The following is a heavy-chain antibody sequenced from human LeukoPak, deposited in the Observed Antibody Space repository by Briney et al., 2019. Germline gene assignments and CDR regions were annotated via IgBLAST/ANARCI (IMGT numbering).Heavy chain of an antibody. D-gene: IGHD2-2*02. Sequence: SETLSLTCTVSGTSISNYYWSWIRQPPGRGLGGMGYIYYSGDTNYNPSLKSRVTMSVDTSKNQFSLKLSSLTAADTAVFYCARGTTRYTTTYYFDYWGQGTLVTVSS. J-gene: IGHJ4*02. CDR1: GTSISNYY. CDR2: IYYSGDT. CDR3: ARGTTRYTTTYYFDY. V-gene: IGHV4-59*13.